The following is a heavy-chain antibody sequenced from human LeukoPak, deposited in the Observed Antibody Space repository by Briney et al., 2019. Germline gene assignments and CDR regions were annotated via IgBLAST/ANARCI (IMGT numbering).Heavy chain of an antibody. J-gene: IGHJ4*02. V-gene: IGHV4-30-4*01. Sequence: SETLSLTCTVSGGSISSGDYYWSWIRQPPGKGLEWIGYIYYSGSTYYNPSLKSRVTISVDTSKNQLSLKPSSVTAADTAVYYCAREGSGAAMMVFDYWGQGTLVTVSS. CDR1: GGSISSGDYY. CDR3: AREGSGAAMMVFDY. D-gene: IGHD3-3*01. CDR2: IYYSGST.